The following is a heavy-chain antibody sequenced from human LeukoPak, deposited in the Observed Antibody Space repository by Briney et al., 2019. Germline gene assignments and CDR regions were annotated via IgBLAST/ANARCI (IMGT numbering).Heavy chain of an antibody. V-gene: IGHV4-34*01. CDR2: ISDSGTT. Sequence: SETLSLTCAVYIESFSGYYWNWIRQTPGKGLEWIGEISDSGTTNINPSLRRRVSLSVDTSINQFFLDMRSMTAADTGVYYCARGQGVTLIKVGKNWFDPWSQGTPVIVSP. CDR1: IESFSGYY. CDR3: ARGQGVTLIKVGKNWFDP. J-gene: IGHJ5*02. D-gene: IGHD3-22*01.